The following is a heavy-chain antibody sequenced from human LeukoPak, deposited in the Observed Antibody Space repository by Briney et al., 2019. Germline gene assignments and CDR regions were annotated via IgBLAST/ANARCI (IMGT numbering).Heavy chain of an antibody. CDR1: GFTFSRYS. Sequence: GGSLRLSCAASGFTFSRYSMNWVRQAPGKGLEWIGRIKSDGGTTDYAAPVKGRFTISRDDSKNTLYLQMNSLKAEDTAVYYCTTDLGDYGDYVRCWGQGTLVTVSS. V-gene: IGHV3-15*01. J-gene: IGHJ4*02. D-gene: IGHD4-17*01. CDR2: IKSDGGTT. CDR3: TTDLGDYGDYVRC.